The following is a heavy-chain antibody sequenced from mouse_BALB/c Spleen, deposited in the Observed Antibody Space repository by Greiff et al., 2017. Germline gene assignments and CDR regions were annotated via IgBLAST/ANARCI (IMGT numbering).Heavy chain of an antibody. CDR1: GFTFSSYA. D-gene: IGHD2-4*01. V-gene: IGHV5-9-4*01. CDR2: ISSGGSYT. Sequence: EVHLVESGGGLVKPGGSLKLSCAASGFTFSSYAMSWVRQSPEKRLEWVAEISSGGSYTYSPDTVTGRFTISRDNAKNTLYLEMSSLRSEDTAMYYCARDRAITTTGYYYAMDYWGQGTSVTVSS. J-gene: IGHJ4*01. CDR3: ARDRAITTTGYYYAMDY.